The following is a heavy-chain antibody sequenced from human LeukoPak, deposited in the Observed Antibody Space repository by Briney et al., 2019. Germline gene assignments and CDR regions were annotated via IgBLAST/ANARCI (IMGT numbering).Heavy chain of an antibody. Sequence: SQTLSLTCTVSGGSISSGDYYWSWIRQPPGKCLEWIGEIYHDGSTNYNPSLKSRVTISMDKSKNQLSLKLNFVTAADTAVYYCARDRGGYTYSHDYWGQGTLVTVSS. CDR2: IYHDGST. CDR1: GGSISSGDYY. J-gene: IGHJ4*02. V-gene: IGHV4-30-4*01. D-gene: IGHD5-18*01. CDR3: ARDRGGYTYSHDY.